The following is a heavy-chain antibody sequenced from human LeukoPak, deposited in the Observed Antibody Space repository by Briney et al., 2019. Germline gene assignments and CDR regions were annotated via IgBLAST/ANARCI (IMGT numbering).Heavy chain of an antibody. CDR3: AKDDAYLQYDD. CDR2: ISYDGSNK. J-gene: IGHJ4*02. Sequence: AGGSLRLSCAASGFTFSSYGMHWVRQAPGKGLEWVAVISYDGSNKYYADSVKGRFTVSRDNSKNMVFLQMNSLRAEDTAIYYCAKDDAYLQYDDWGQGTLVTVSS. V-gene: IGHV3-33*05. D-gene: IGHD5-24*01. CDR1: GFTFSSYG.